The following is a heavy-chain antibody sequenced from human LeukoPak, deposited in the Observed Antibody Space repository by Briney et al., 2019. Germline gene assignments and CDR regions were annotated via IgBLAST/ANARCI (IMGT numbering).Heavy chain of an antibody. CDR3: ARHRRSTVVSMYDAFDI. Sequence: PSETLSLTCTVSGGSISSYYWSWIRQPPGKGLEWIGYIYYSGSTNYNPSLKSRVTISVDTSKNQFSLKLSSVTAADTAVYYCARHRRSTVVSMYDAFDIWGQGTMVTVSS. CDR1: GGSISSYY. J-gene: IGHJ3*02. CDR2: IYYSGST. V-gene: IGHV4-59*08. D-gene: IGHD4-23*01.